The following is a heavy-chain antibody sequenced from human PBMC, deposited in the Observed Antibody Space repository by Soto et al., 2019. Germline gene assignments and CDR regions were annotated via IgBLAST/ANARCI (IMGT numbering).Heavy chain of an antibody. D-gene: IGHD3-10*01. Sequence: EVQLVESGGGLVKPGGSLRLSCAASGFTFSSYSMNWVRQAPGKGLEWVSSISSSSSYIYYADSVKGRFTISRDNAKNSLYLQMNSLRAEDTAVYYCASAWFGELCPDYWGQGTLVTVSS. CDR2: ISSSSSYI. CDR1: GFTFSSYS. V-gene: IGHV3-21*01. J-gene: IGHJ4*02. CDR3: ASAWFGELCPDY.